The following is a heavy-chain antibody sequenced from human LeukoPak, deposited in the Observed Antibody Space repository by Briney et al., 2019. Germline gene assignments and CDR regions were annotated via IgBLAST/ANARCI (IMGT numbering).Heavy chain of an antibody. CDR3: ARDRGQQLGYVDV. V-gene: IGHV4-59*01. CDR2: IYYSGST. J-gene: IGHJ6*03. Sequence: SETLSLTCTVSGGSISSYYWSWIRQPPGKGLEWIGYIYYSGSTNYNPSLKSRVTISVDTSKNQFSLKLSSVTAADTAVYYCARDRGQQLGYVDVWGKGTTVTVSS. D-gene: IGHD6-13*01. CDR1: GGSISSYY.